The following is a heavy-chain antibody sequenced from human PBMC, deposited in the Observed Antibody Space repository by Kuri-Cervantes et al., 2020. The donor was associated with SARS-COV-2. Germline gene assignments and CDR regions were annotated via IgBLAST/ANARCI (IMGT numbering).Heavy chain of an antibody. Sequence: KVSCKGSGYSFTSYWIGWVRQMPGEGLEWMGTINPGDSDTRYSPSFQGQVTISADKSISTAYLQWSSLKTSDTAMYYCARRVTVNNDAFDIWGQGTMVTVSS. V-gene: IGHV5-51*01. CDR3: ARRVTVNNDAFDI. D-gene: IGHD4-11*01. CDR1: GYSFTSYW. CDR2: INPGDSDT. J-gene: IGHJ3*02.